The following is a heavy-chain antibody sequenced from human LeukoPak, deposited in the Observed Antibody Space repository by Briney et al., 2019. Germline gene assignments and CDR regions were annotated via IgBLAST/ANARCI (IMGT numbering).Heavy chain of an antibody. V-gene: IGHV1-2*02. CDR1: GYTFTGYY. D-gene: IGHD5-18*01. Sequence: GASVKVSCKASGYTFTGYYMHWVRQAPGQGLEWMGWINPNSGGTNYAQKFQGRVTMTRDTSISTAYMELRSLRSDDTAVYSCANDLGWIQLNLGRGQGTLVTVSS. CDR3: ANDLGWIQLNLG. J-gene: IGHJ4*02. CDR2: INPNSGGT.